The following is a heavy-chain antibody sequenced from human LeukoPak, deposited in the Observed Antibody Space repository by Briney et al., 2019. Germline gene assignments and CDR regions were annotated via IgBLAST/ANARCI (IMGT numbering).Heavy chain of an antibody. CDR1: GFSFISYG. CDR3: AKRPSDYGDYVSYFDY. D-gene: IGHD4-17*01. CDR2: ISDDGRRK. V-gene: IGHV3-30*18. J-gene: IGHJ4*02. Sequence: GGSLRLSCAASGFSFISYGMHWVRQAPGKGLEWVGVISDDGRRKDYADSVKGRFTISRDNSKDTLYLQMNSLRAEDTAVYYCAKRPSDYGDYVSYFDYWSQGTLVTVSS.